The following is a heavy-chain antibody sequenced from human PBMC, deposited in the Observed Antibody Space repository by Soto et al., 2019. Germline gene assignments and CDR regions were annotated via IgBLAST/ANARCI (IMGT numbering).Heavy chain of an antibody. D-gene: IGHD3-3*01. CDR3: TPYDFWSGYYTTDY. V-gene: IGHV3-15*01. CDR1: GFTFSNAW. CDR2: IKSKTDGGTT. J-gene: IGHJ4*02. Sequence: DVQLVESGGGLVKPGGSLRLSCAASGFTFSNAWMSWVRQAPGKGLEWVGRIKSKTDGGTTDYAAPVKGRFTISRDDSKNTLYLQMNSLKTEDTAVYYCTPYDFWSGYYTTDYWGQGTLVTVSS.